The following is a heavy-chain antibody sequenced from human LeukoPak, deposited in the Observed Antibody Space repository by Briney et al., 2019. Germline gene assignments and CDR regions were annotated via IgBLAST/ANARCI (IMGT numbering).Heavy chain of an antibody. CDR2: IIPIFGTA. J-gene: IGHJ5*02. D-gene: IGHD3-3*01. CDR3: ARDSGEELRFLECFGSFDP. V-gene: IGHV1-69*05. CDR1: GGTFSSYA. Sequence: ASVKVSCKASGGTFSSYAISWVRQAPGQGLEWMGRIIPIFGTANYAQKFQGRVTITTDESTSTAYMELSSLRSEDTAVYYCARDSGEELRFLECFGSFDPWGQGTLVTVSS.